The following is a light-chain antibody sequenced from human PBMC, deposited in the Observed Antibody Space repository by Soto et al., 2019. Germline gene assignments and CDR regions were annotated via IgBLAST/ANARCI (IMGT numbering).Light chain of an antibody. CDR3: QQSYNTSCT. CDR1: QGISTY. CDR2: AAS. Sequence: DIQMTQSPSSLSESAGDRVTITCRASQGISTYLNWYQQKAGQAPKLLIYAASSLQSGVPSRFSGSGSETDFSLTTSSLQPEDFATYSGQQSYNTSCTFGQGTKVEIQ. J-gene: IGKJ1*01. V-gene: IGKV1-39*01.